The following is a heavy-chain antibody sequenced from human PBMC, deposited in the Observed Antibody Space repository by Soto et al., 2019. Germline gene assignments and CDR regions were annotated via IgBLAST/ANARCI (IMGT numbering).Heavy chain of an antibody. J-gene: IGHJ4*02. CDR3: AREVCSSTSCYPSQYYFDY. CDR1: GGSISSGDYY. Sequence: SETLSLTCTVSGGSISSGDYYWSWIRQPPGKGLEWIGYIYYSGSTYYNPSLKSRVTISVDTSKNQFSLKLSSVTAADTAVYYCAREVCSSTSCYPSQYYFDYWGQGTLVTVSS. V-gene: IGHV4-30-4*01. D-gene: IGHD2-2*01. CDR2: IYYSGST.